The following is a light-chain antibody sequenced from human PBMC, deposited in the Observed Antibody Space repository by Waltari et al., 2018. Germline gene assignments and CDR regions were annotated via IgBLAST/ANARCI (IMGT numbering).Light chain of an antibody. J-gene: IGLJ3*02. CDR1: SSDVGGYNY. CDR3: SSYTSSSTQV. Sequence: QSALTQPASVSGSPGKSITISCTGKSSDVGGYNYVSWYQQYPGKAPQLMIYDVNNRPSGVSNRFSGSKSGNTASLTISGLQAEDEADYYCSSYTSSSTQVFGGGTKLTVL. CDR2: DVN. V-gene: IGLV2-14*03.